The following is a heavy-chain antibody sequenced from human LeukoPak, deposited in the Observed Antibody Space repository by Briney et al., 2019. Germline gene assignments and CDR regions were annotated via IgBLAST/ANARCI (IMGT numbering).Heavy chain of an antibody. CDR3: ARARNYDFWSGPLGFYYYMDV. V-gene: IGHV3-7*01. J-gene: IGHJ6*03. D-gene: IGHD3-3*01. CDR1: GFTFSSYW. CDR2: IKQDGSEK. Sequence: PGGSLRLSCAASGFTFSSYWMSWVRQAPGKGLEWVANIKQDGSEKYYVDSGKGRFTISRDNAKNSLYLQMNSLRAEDTAVYYCARARNYDFWSGPLGFYYYMDVWGKGTTVTVSS.